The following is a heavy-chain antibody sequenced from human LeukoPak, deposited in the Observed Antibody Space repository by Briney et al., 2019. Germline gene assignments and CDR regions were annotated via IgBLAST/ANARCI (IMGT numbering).Heavy chain of an antibody. Sequence: TGGSLRLSCAASGFTFDDYAMHWVRQAPGKGLEWVSGISWNSGSIGYADSVKGRFTISRDNAKNSLYLQMNSLRAEDMALYCCAKGSSGWYGLIDYWGQGTLVTVSS. CDR1: GFTFDDYA. V-gene: IGHV3-9*03. D-gene: IGHD6-19*01. J-gene: IGHJ4*02. CDR3: AKGSSGWYGLIDY. CDR2: ISWNSGSI.